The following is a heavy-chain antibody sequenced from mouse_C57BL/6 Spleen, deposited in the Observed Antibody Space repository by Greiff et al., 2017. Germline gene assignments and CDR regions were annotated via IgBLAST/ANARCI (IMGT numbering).Heavy chain of an antibody. J-gene: IGHJ4*01. CDR2: IDPETGGT. Sequence: LVESGAELVRPGASVTLSCKASGYTFTDYEMHWVKQTPVHGLEWIGAIDPETGGTAYNQKFKGKAILTAYKSSSTAYMELRSLTSEDSAVYYCTRGPITTVVATGAMDYWGQGTSVTVSS. D-gene: IGHD1-1*01. CDR1: GYTFTDYE. CDR3: TRGPITTVVATGAMDY. V-gene: IGHV1-15*01.